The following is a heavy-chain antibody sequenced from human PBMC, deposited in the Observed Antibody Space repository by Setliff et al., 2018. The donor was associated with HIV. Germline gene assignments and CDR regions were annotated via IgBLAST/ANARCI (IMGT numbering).Heavy chain of an antibody. D-gene: IGHD1-7*01. CDR1: GGTFSSYA. Sequence: ASVKVSCKASGGTFSSYAISWVRQAPGQGLEWMGWMKPDSGNTGYAQKFQGRVTMTRNTSISTAYLELSNLRSEDTAVYYCVRGGAAYNRDYNEYYYMDVWGTGTTVTVSS. CDR3: VRGGAAYNRDYNEYYYMDV. CDR2: MKPDSGNT. V-gene: IGHV1-8*02. J-gene: IGHJ6*03.